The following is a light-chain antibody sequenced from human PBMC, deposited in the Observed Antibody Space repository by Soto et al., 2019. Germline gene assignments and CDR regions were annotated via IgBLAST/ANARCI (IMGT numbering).Light chain of an antibody. V-gene: IGKV3-15*01. CDR3: QQYNNWPNT. Sequence: EIVMTQSPATLSVSPGERATLSCRASQSVGSNLAWYQQKPGQAPRLLIYGASTRATGIPARFSGSGSGTEFTLTISSLQSEDFEVYYCQQYNNWPNTFGQGNKLEIK. CDR1: QSVGSN. CDR2: GAS. J-gene: IGKJ2*01.